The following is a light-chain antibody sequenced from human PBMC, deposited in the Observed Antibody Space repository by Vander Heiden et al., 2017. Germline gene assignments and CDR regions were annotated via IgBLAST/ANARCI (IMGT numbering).Light chain of an antibody. V-gene: IGLV3-16*01. CDR3: LSANSSGTSYV. Sequence: SYELPQPPSVSVSLGQMARITSSGEAFPKKYPYWYQQKPGQSPVLVLYNDSGRPSGIPERFSGSSSGTTVTLTISGVQAEEEADYYCLSANSSGTSYVFGTGTKVTVL. CDR1: AFPKKY. CDR2: NDS. J-gene: IGLJ1*01.